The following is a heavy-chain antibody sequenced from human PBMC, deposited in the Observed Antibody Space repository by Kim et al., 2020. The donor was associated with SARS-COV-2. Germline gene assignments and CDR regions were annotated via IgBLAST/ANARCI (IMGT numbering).Heavy chain of an antibody. D-gene: IGHD6-19*01. CDR2: IINSGTST. V-gene: IGHV3-23*01. Sequence: GGSLRLSCAASGFTFNNYAMSWVRQAPGKGLEWVSAIINSGTSTYYADSVKGRFTISRDNSKNTLYLQMNSLRAEDTAIYYCAKVALSVAGTFDYWGQGTLVTVSS. CDR3: AKVALSVAGTFDY. J-gene: IGHJ4*02. CDR1: GFTFNNYA.